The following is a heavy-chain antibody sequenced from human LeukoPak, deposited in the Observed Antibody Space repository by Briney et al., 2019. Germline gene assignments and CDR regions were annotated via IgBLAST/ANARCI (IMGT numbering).Heavy chain of an antibody. V-gene: IGHV1-18*04. CDR1: GYTFTSYG. CDR3: ARDRILGAWGPWGSYWYFDL. Sequence: ASVKVSCKASGYTFTSYGISWVRQAPGQGLEWMGWISAYNGNTNYAQKLQGRVTMTTDTSTSTAYMELRSLRSDDTAVYYCARDRILGAWGPWGSYWYFDLWGRGTLVTVSS. CDR2: ISAYNGNT. J-gene: IGHJ2*01. D-gene: IGHD1-26*01.